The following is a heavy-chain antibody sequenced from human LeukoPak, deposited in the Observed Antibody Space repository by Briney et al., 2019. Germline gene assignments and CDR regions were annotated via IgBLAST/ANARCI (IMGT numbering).Heavy chain of an antibody. J-gene: IGHJ4*02. D-gene: IGHD1-26*01. V-gene: IGHV3-33*01. Sequence: PGGALRLSCAASGCTFSYYASHWVRQPAGKGREWVGLIWSDGSNKYYADSVKGRITISRDNSKNTEYPEKHGLRGQGTAVYYCARELFSAGSCPDGWGQGPLVTVSS. CDR1: GCTFSYYA. CDR3: ARELFSAGSCPDG. CDR2: IWSDGSNK.